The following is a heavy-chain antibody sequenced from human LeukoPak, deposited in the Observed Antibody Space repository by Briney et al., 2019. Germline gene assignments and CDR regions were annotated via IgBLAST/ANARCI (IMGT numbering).Heavy chain of an antibody. D-gene: IGHD2-2*01. CDR3: ARAGVLIPAAMQRFYYYYYMDV. J-gene: IGHJ6*03. V-gene: IGHV1-46*01. CDR2: INPSGGST. CDR1: GYTFTSYY. Sequence: ASVKVSCKASGYTFTSYYMHWVRQAPGLGLDWMGIINPSGGSTSYAQKFQGRVTMTRDMSTSTVYIELNSLRSDDTAVYYCARAGVLIPAAMQRFYYYYYMDVWGKGTTVTVSS.